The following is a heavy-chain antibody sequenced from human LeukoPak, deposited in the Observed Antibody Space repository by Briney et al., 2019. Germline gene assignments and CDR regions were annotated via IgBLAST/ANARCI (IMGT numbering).Heavy chain of an antibody. J-gene: IGHJ4*02. CDR3: ARDHQMYSSGRYGVDY. CDR1: GFTFSSYS. V-gene: IGHV3-21*01. CDR2: ISDTSYYI. D-gene: IGHD6-19*01. Sequence: PGGSLRLSCAASGFTFSSYSMNWVRQAPGKGLEWVSSISDTSYYIYYADSVKGRFTISRDNAKNSLYLQMNSLRAEDTAVYYCARDHQMYSSGRYGVDYWGQGTPVTVSS.